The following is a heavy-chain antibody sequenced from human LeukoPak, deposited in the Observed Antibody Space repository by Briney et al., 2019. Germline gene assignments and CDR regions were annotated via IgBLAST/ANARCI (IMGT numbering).Heavy chain of an antibody. CDR3: ARRSGGSRYYYYGMDV. CDR2: VSYGGST. CDR1: GGSISSNSNY. V-gene: IGHV4-39*01. J-gene: IGHJ6*02. D-gene: IGHD2-15*01. Sequence: SETLSLTCTVSGGSISSNSNYWAWIRQPPGRGLEWIGSVSYGGSTYYSPSLESRVTISVDTSKNQFSLKLSSVTAADTAVYYCARRSGGSRYYYYGMDVWGQGTTVTVSS.